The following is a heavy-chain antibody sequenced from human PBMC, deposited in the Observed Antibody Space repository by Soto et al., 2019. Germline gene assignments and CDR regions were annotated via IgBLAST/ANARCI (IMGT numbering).Heavy chain of an antibody. V-gene: IGHV4-39*01. Sequence: SGNLDLTCIVSGGSISSSSYYWGWIRQPPGKGLEWIGMIYYRGNTHYNPSLKSRVTMSIDTSKNQFSLKVSSVTAADTAVYYFSRPARQHAEARYYRGQGSTVTVSS. CDR3: SRPARQHAEARYY. CDR2: IYYRGNT. CDR1: GGSISSSSYY. J-gene: IGHJ4*02. D-gene: IGHD6-13*01.